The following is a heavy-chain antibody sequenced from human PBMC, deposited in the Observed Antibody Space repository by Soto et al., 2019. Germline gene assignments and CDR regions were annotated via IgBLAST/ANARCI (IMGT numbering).Heavy chain of an antibody. CDR3: ARGGDYAVFDY. J-gene: IGHJ4*02. CDR2: IYYSGST. Sequence: QVQLQESGPGLVKPSQTLSLTCTVSGGSISSGGYYWRWIRQHPGKGLEWIGYIYYSGSTYYNPCLKSRVTISVDTSKNQFSLKLSSVTAADTAVYYCARGGDYAVFDYWGQGTLVTVSS. CDR1: GGSISSGGYY. V-gene: IGHV4-31*03. D-gene: IGHD4-17*01.